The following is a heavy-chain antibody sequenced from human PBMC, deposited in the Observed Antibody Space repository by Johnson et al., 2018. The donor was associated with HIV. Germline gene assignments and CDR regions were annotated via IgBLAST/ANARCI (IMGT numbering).Heavy chain of an antibody. D-gene: IGHD6-13*01. CDR1: GFTFSSYA. CDR2: ISGSGGST. J-gene: IGHJ3*02. Sequence: VQLVESGGGVVQPGGSLRLSCAASGFTFSSYAMSWVRQAPGKGLEWVSAISGSGGSTYYADSVKGRFTISRDNSKNTLYLQMNSLKTEDTAGYYCTTQAADAAAGAPLAFDIWGQGTMVTVSS. V-gene: IGHV3-23*04. CDR3: TTQAADAAAGAPLAFDI.